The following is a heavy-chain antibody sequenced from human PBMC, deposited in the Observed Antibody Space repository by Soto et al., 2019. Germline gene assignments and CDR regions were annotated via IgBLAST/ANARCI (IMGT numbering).Heavy chain of an antibody. CDR2: IYYSGST. V-gene: IGHV4-59*01. J-gene: IGHJ6*04. Sequence: PSETLSLTCTVSGGSISSYYWSWIRQPPGKGLEWIGYIYYSGSTNYNPSLKSRVTISVDTSKNQFSLKLSSVTAADTAVYYCARDVLIFASWPITGTSCLDLWGKGTTVTVSS. CDR3: ARDVLIFASWPITGTSCLDL. D-gene: IGHD1-7*01. CDR1: GGSISSYY.